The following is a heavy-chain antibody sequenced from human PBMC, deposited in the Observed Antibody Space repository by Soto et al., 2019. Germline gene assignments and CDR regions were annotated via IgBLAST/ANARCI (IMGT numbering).Heavy chain of an antibody. V-gene: IGHV3-33*01. CDR2: IWYDGSNR. CDR1: GFTFSSYG. Sequence: QVQLVESGGGVVQPGRSLRLSCAASGFTFSSYGMHWVRQAPGKGLEWVAVIWYDGSNRYYADSVKGRFTISRDNSNNTLYLQMNSLRAEDTAVYYCATYGSGSSFDNWGQGTLVTVSS. CDR3: ATYGSGSSFDN. J-gene: IGHJ4*02. D-gene: IGHD3-10*01.